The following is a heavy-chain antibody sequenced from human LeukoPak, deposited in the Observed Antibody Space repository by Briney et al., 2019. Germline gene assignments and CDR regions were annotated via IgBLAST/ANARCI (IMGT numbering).Heavy chain of an antibody. CDR1: GYTFTSHG. Sequence: GASVKVSCKASGYTFTSHGISWVRQAPGQGLEWMGWISTYNGNTNYAQKLQGRVTLTRDMSTSTDYLELSSLRSEGTAVYYCARDNSVRDEAWWFNPWGQGTLVTVSS. CDR2: ISTYNGNT. V-gene: IGHV1-18*01. D-gene: IGHD5-24*01. J-gene: IGHJ5*02. CDR3: ARDNSVRDEAWWFNP.